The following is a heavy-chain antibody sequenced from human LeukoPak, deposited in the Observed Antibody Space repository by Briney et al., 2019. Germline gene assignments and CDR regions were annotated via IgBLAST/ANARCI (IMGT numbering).Heavy chain of an antibody. CDR2: ISYDGSNK. D-gene: IGHD6-13*01. CDR1: GFTFSSYG. CDR3: ARALDPQKIAAGVDPGY. J-gene: IGHJ4*02. Sequence: PGGSLRLSCAASGFTFSSYGMHWVRQAPGKGLEWVAVISYDGSNKYYADSVKGRFTISRDNSKNTLYLQMNSLRAEDTAVYYCARALDPQKIAAGVDPGYWGQGTLVTVSS. V-gene: IGHV3-30*19.